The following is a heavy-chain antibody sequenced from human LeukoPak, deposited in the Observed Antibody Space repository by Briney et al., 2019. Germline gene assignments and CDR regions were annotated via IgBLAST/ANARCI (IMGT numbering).Heavy chain of an antibody. V-gene: IGHV3-30-3*01. CDR3: AKRSDGAYSYGPFDH. D-gene: IGHD5-18*01. J-gene: IGHJ4*02. CDR2: ISYDGSNK. CDR1: GFTFSSYA. Sequence: GRSLRLSCAASGFTFSSYAMHWVRQVPGKGLEWVAVISYDGSNKYYADSVKGRFTISRDNSKNTLYLQMNSLRGEDTAVYYCAKRSDGAYSYGPFDHWGQGTLVTVSS.